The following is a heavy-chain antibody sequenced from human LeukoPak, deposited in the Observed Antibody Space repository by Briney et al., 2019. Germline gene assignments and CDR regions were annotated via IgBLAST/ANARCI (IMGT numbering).Heavy chain of an antibody. CDR2: ISSSGSTI. Sequence: AGGSLRLSCAASGFTFSSYEMNWVRQAPGKGLEWVSYISSSGSTIYYADSVKGRFTISRDNAKNSLFLQLTSLRAEDTAVYYCARVLRYCSGGNCYSGGLGYMDVWGKGTTVTISS. D-gene: IGHD2-15*01. CDR1: GFTFSSYE. CDR3: ARVLRYCSGGNCYSGGLGYMDV. V-gene: IGHV3-48*03. J-gene: IGHJ6*03.